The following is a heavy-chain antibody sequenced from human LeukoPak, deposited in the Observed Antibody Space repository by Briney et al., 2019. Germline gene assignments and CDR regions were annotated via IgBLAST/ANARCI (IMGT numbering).Heavy chain of an antibody. J-gene: IGHJ2*01. D-gene: IGHD3-22*01. CDR3: ARDPRMGTMIVVPDWYFDL. V-gene: IGHV1-3*01. CDR2: INAGNGNT. CDR1: GYTFTSYA. Sequence: GASVKVSCKASGYTFTSYAMHWVRQAPGQRLEWMGWINAGNGNTKYSQKFQGRVTITRDTSASTAYMELSSLRSEDTAVYYCARDPRMGTMIVVPDWYFDLWGRGTLVTVSS.